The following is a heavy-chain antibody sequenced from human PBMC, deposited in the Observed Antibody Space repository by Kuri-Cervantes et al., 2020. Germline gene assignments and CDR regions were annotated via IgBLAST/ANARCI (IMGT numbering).Heavy chain of an antibody. CDR1: GGCISNYY. D-gene: IGHD3-22*01. V-gene: IGHV4-59*13. J-gene: IGHJ6*02. Sequence: SETLSLTCTVSGGCISNYYWSWIRQSPEKSLEWIGYVYSNGNTNYSPSLKSRITISVDTYKNQFSLQLRSVTAADTAVYYCTRGRNSHSSAWSSRWPDYYYYRMDVWGQGTTVTVSS. CDR2: VYSNGNT. CDR3: TRGRNSHSSAWSSRWPDYYYYRMDV.